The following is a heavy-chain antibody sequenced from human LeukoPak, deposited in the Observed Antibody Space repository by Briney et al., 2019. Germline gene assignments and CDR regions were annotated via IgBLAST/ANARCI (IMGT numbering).Heavy chain of an antibody. D-gene: IGHD1-26*01. CDR2: ISGNGGDT. J-gene: IGHJ4*02. CDR3: AKGRTLVGGSTRSYDY. V-gene: IGHV3-23*01. CDR1: GFTFSSYS. Sequence: GGSLRLSCAASGFTFSSYSMSWVRQAPGKGLEWVSVISGNGGDTFYADSVKGRFTISRDTSKHTLYLQMNSLRVGDPAVYYCAKGRTLVGGSTRSYDYWGQGTLVTVSS.